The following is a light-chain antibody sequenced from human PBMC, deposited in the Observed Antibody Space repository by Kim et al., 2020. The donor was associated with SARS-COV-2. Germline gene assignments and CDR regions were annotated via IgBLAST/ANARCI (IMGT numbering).Light chain of an antibody. Sequence: QLVLTQPPSVSGAPGQRVSISCTGSRSNIGEGYDAHWYQQFPGRAPKLLIYASTHRPSGVPDRFSGSKSGTSASLVITGLQPEDEADYYCQSFDSSLSRFYVFGTGTKVTVL. V-gene: IGLV1-40*01. CDR1: RSNIGEGYD. CDR3: QSFDSSLSRFYV. J-gene: IGLJ1*01. CDR2: AST.